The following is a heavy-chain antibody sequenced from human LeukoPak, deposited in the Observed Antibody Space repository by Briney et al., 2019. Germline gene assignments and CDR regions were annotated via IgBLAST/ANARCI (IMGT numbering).Heavy chain of an antibody. J-gene: IGHJ5*02. V-gene: IGHV4-4*02. CDR2: IYHSGST. Sequence: PSGTLSLTCAVSGGSISSSNWWSWVRQPPGKGLEWIGEIYHSGSTNYNPSLKSRVTISVDKSKNQFSLKLSSVTAADTAVYYCARDPGLYCSSTSLCRGFDPWGQGPLVTVSS. CDR1: GGSISSSNW. CDR3: ARDPGLYCSSTSLCRGFDP. D-gene: IGHD2-2*01.